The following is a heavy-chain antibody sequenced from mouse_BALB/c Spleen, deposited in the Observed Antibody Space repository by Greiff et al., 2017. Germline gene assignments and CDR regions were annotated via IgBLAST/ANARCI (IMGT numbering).Heavy chain of an antibody. D-gene: IGHD1-1*01. CDR3: ARDYYG. Sequence: VHVKQSGAELVRPGALVKLSCKASGFNIKDYYMHWVKQKPGQGLEWIGYINPYNDGTKYNEKFKGKATLTSDKSSSTAYMELSSLTSEDSAVYYCARDYYGWGQGTTLTVSS. V-gene: IGHV1-14*01. CDR1: GFNIKDYY. CDR2: INPYNDGT. J-gene: IGHJ2*01.